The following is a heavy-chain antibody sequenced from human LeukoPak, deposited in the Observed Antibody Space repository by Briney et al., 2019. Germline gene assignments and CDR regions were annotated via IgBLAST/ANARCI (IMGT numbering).Heavy chain of an antibody. Sequence: PGRSLRLSCAASGFTFSSYGMHWVRQAPGKGLEWVAVISYDGSNKYYADSVEGRFTISRDNSKNTLYLQMNSLRAEDTAVYYCAKARGNDYGDRYYFDYWGQGTLVTVSS. CDR3: AKARGNDYGDRYYFDY. D-gene: IGHD4-17*01. J-gene: IGHJ4*02. CDR1: GFTFSSYG. V-gene: IGHV3-30*18. CDR2: ISYDGSNK.